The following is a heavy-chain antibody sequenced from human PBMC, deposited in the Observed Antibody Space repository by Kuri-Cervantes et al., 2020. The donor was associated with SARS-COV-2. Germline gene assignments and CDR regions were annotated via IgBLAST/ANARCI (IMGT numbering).Heavy chain of an antibody. D-gene: IGHD1-26*01. CDR2: ISYDGSNK. CDR3: ARDLSLIRFDY. Sequence: GGSLRLSCAASGFTFSSYGMHWVRQAPGKGLEWVAVISYDGSNKYYADSVKGRFTISRDNSKNTLYLQMNSLRAEDTAAYYCARDLSLIRFDYWGQGTLVTVSS. J-gene: IGHJ4*02. CDR1: GFTFSSYG. V-gene: IGHV3-30*03.